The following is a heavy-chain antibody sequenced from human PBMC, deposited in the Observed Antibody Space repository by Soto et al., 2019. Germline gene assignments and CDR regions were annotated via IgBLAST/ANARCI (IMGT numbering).Heavy chain of an antibody. V-gene: IGHV3-23*01. J-gene: IGHJ4*02. D-gene: IGHD3-16*01. CDR1: GFTISNYA. Sequence: EVQLLDSGGHLVQPGGSLRLSCAASGFTISNYAMSWVRQAPGKGLVWVSTLSDRTYYTDSVRGRFTISRDTSENTLYLQMDSLGVEDTAVYYCARSLGPSRHFFDHWGQGTLVTVSS. CDR3: ARSLGPSRHFFDH. CDR2: LSDRT.